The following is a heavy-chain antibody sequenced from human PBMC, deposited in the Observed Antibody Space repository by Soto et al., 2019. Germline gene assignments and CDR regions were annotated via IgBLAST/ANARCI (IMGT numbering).Heavy chain of an antibody. CDR3: ARDGSGYGDYGIPWFWFDP. V-gene: IGHV3-11*01. CDR1: GFTFSDYY. CDR2: ISSSGSTI. J-gene: IGHJ5*02. D-gene: IGHD4-17*01. Sequence: QVQLVESGGGLVKPGGSLRLSCAASGFTFSDYYMSWIRQAPGKGLEWVSYISSSGSTIYYADSVKGRFTISRDNGKNSLYLSINSLRAEDTAVYCCARDGSGYGDYGIPWFWFDPWGQGTLVTVSS.